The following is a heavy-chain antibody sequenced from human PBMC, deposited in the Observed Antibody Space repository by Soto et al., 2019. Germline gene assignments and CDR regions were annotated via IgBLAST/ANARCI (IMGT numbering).Heavy chain of an antibody. CDR2: ISYDGSNK. CDR1: GFTFSSYG. J-gene: IGHJ4*02. CDR3: AKEGYYYGSGSRRGLDY. V-gene: IGHV3-30*18. D-gene: IGHD3-10*01. Sequence: GGSLRLCCAASGFTFSSYGRHWVRQAPGKGLEWVAVISYDGSNKYYADSVKGRFTISRDNSKNTLYLQMNSLRAEDTAVYYCAKEGYYYGSGSRRGLDYWGQGTLVTVSS.